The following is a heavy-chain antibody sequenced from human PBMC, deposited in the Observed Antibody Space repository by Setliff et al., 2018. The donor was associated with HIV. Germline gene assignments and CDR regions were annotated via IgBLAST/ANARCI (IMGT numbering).Heavy chain of an antibody. CDR1: GGSISSHY. CDR3: ARDRKSLGYNFWSGFRPDAAFDI. D-gene: IGHD3-3*01. V-gene: IGHV4-59*11. Sequence: PSETLSLTCTVSGGSISSHYWSWIRQPPGKRLEWIGYIYYSGSTNYNPSLKSRVTISVDTSKNQFSLKLSSVTAADTAVYYCARDRKSLGYNFWSGFRPDAAFDIWGQGTMVTVSS. CDR2: IYYSGST. J-gene: IGHJ3*02.